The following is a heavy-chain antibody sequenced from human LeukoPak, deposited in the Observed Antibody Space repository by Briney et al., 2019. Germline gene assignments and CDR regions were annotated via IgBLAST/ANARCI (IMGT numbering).Heavy chain of an antibody. J-gene: IGHJ4*02. V-gene: IGHV4-39*07. CDR1: GGSISSSSYY. CDR2: IYYSGGT. Sequence: KSSETLSLTCTVSGGSISSSSYYWGWIRQPPGKGLEWIGSIYYSGGTYYNPSLKSRVTISVDTSKNQFSLKLSSVTAADTAVYYCASSSSWYLYYFGYWGQGTLVTVSS. D-gene: IGHD6-13*01. CDR3: ASSSSWYLYYFGY.